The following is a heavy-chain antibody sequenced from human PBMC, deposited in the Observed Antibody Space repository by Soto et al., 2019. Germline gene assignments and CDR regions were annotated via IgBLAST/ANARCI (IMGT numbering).Heavy chain of an antibody. CDR2: IYYSGST. CDR1: GGSISSGDYY. D-gene: IGHD2-2*01. CDR3: ARVVTAAPTINYFDY. Sequence: SETLSLTCTVSGGSISSGDYYWSWIRQPPGKGLEWIGYIYYSGSTYYNPSLKSRVTISVDTSKNQFSLKLSSVTAADTAVYYCARVVTAAPTINYFDYWGQGTLVTVSS. J-gene: IGHJ4*02. V-gene: IGHV4-30-4*01.